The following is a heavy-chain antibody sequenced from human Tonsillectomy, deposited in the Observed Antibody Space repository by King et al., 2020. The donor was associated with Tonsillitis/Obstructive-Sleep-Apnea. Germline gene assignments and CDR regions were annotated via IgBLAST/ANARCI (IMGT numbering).Heavy chain of an antibody. D-gene: IGHD2-2*01. CDR2: INHSGST. Sequence: VQLQQWGAGLLKPSETLSLTCAVYGGSFSGYYWSWIRQPPGKGLEWIGEINHSGSTNYNPSLKSRVTISLDPSKNQFSLKLSSVTAADTAVYYCASARLKDIVVVPSNYYFDYWGQGTLVTVSS. CDR3: ASARLKDIVVVPSNYYFDY. CDR1: GGSFSGYY. V-gene: IGHV4-34*01. J-gene: IGHJ4*02.